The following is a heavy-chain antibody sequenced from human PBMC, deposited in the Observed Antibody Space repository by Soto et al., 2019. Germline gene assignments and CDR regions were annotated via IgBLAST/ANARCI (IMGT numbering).Heavy chain of an antibody. CDR3: ARRNYDFWSGPYGMDV. V-gene: IGHV4-30-4*01. Sequence: SETLSLTCTVSGGSISSGDYYWSWIRQPPGKGLEWIGYIYYSGSTYYNPSLKSRVTISVDTSKNQFSLKLSSVTAADTAVYYCARRNYDFWSGPYGMDVWGQGTTVTVSS. D-gene: IGHD3-3*01. J-gene: IGHJ6*02. CDR1: GGSISSGDYY. CDR2: IYYSGST.